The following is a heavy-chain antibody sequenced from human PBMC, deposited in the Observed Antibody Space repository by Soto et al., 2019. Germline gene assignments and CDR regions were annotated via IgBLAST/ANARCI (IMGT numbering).Heavy chain of an antibody. CDR2: IYYSGST. Sequence: SETLSLTCTVSGGSISSYYWSWIRQPPGKGLEWIGYIYYSGSTNYNPSLKSRVTISVDTSKNQFSLKLSSVTAADTAVYYCARGGRYYDFWSAQGWFDPWGQGTLVTVSS. J-gene: IGHJ5*02. V-gene: IGHV4-59*01. D-gene: IGHD3-3*01. CDR3: ARGGRYYDFWSAQGWFDP. CDR1: GGSISSYY.